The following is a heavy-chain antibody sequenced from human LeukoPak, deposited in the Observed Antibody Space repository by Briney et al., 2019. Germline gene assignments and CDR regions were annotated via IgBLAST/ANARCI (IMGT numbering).Heavy chain of an antibody. CDR1: GSTFGNYY. J-gene: IGHJ4*02. V-gene: IGHV3-7*01. Sequence: GGSLRLSCAASGSTFGNYYMSWVRQAPGKGLEWVANIKKDGIEKYYVESVKGRFTISRDNAKNSLSLQMNSLRAEDTAVYYCARGRYSSRSGGYYFDIWGQGTLVTVSS. D-gene: IGHD2-2*01. CDR3: ARGRYSSRSGGYYFDI. CDR2: IKKDGIEK.